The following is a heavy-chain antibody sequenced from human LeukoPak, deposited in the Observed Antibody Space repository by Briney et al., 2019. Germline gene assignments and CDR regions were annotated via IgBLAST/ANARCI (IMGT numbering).Heavy chain of an antibody. D-gene: IGHD3-3*01. CDR1: GFTFSSYW. CDR2: IKQDGSEK. V-gene: IGHV3-7*01. Sequence: GGSLRLSCAASGFTFSSYWMSWVRQAPGKGLEWVANIKQDGSEKYYVDSVKGRFTISRDNAKNSLYLQMNSLRTEHTAVYYCARKYYDQDAFDIWGQGTMVTVSS. J-gene: IGHJ3*02. CDR3: ARKYYDQDAFDI.